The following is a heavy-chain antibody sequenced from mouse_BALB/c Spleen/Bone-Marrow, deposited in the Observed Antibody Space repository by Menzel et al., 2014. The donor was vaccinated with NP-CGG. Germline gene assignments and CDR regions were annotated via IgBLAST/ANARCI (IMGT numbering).Heavy chain of an antibody. CDR3: VREDGHLHYYSMDY. D-gene: IGHD2-3*01. J-gene: IGHJ4*01. Sequence: QVQLKESGPGLVAPSQSLSITCTVSGFSLTSYGVHWVRQPPGKGLEWLGVIWAGGSTNYNSALMSRLSISKDNSKSQVFLKMNSLQTDDTAMYYCVREDGHLHYYSMDYWGRGTSVTVSS. V-gene: IGHV2-9*02. CDR2: IWAGGST. CDR1: GFSLTSYG.